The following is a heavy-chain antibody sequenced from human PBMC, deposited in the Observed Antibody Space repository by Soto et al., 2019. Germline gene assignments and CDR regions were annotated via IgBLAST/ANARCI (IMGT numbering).Heavy chain of an antibody. D-gene: IGHD3-22*01. V-gene: IGHV3-30-3*01. CDR3: AKNPAVGDDTPYYYYGMDV. J-gene: IGHJ6*02. Sequence: QVQLVESGGGVVQPGRSLRLSCAVSGFTFSTYAMHWVRQAPGKGLEWVAVISYDGTNKYFADSVKGRFTISRDSSKNTLYLQMNSLRADDTAIYYCAKNPAVGDDTPYYYYGMDVWGQGTTVTVSS. CDR2: ISYDGTNK. CDR1: GFTFSTYA.